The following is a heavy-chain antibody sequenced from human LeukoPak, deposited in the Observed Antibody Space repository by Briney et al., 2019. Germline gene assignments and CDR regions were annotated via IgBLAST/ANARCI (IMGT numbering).Heavy chain of an antibody. CDR3: ARGGYSSSSVFGSWFDP. CDR2: IIPIFGTA. D-gene: IGHD6-6*01. CDR1: GGTFSSYA. V-gene: IGHV1-69*13. Sequence: SVKVSCKASGGTFSSYAISWVRQAPGQGLEWMGGIIPIFGTANYAQKFQGRVTITADESTSTVYMELSSLRSEDTAVYYCARGGYSSSSVFGSWFDPWGQGTLVTVSS. J-gene: IGHJ5*02.